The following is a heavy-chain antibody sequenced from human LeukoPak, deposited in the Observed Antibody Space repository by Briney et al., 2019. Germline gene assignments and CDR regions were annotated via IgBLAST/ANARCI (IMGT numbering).Heavy chain of an antibody. V-gene: IGHV3-23*01. CDR2: ISGSGGST. CDR3: AKARGYDFWSGYCLDY. J-gene: IGHJ4*02. CDR1: GFTFSSYA. Sequence: GGSLRLSCAASGFTFSSYAMSWVRQAPGKGLEWVSAISGSGGSTYYADSVKGRFTISRDNSKNTLYLQVNSLRAEDTAVYYCAKARGYDFWSGYCLDYSGQGTLVTVSS. D-gene: IGHD3-3*01.